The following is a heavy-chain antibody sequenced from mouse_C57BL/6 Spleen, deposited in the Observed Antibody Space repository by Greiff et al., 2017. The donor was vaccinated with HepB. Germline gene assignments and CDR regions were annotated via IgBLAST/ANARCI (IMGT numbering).Heavy chain of an antibody. D-gene: IGHD2-2*01. CDR3: ARSWEWLRPSCYYSMDY. CDR1: GYTFTSYW. J-gene: IGHJ4*01. CDR2: IYPGIGST. Sequence: QVQLQQSGAELVKPGASVKMSCKASGYTFTSYWITWVKQRPGQGLEWIGDIYPGIGSTNYNEKFKSKATMTVDTSSSTAYMQLSSLTSEDSAIYYCARSWEWLRPSCYYSMDYWGQGTSVTVSS. V-gene: IGHV1-55*01.